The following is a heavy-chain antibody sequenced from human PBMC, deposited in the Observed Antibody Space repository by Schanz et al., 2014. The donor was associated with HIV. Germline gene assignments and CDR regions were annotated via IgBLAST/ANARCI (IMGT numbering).Heavy chain of an antibody. CDR2: MSYDGVRK. V-gene: IGHV3-30*03. CDR1: GFTFNTYG. D-gene: IGHD6-13*01. Sequence: QVHLVESGGGVVRPGRSLRLSCAASGFTFNTYGMHWVRQAPGKGLEWVAVMSYDGVRKYLGDSVKGRFTISRDNARNSLYLQIRSLRAEDTAVYYCARGQPLVQRWFDPWGQGTLVTVSS. CDR3: ARGQPLVQRWFDP. J-gene: IGHJ5*02.